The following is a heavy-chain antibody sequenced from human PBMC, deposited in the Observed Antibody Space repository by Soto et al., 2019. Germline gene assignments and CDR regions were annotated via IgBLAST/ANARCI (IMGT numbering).Heavy chain of an antibody. J-gene: IGHJ5*02. CDR1: GFTFSSYW. Sequence: EVQLGDSGGGWVQPGGSLRLSCAASGFTFSSYWMSWVRQAPGKGREWVANIKQDGSEKYYVDSVKGRFTISRDNAKNSLYLQMNSLRAEDTAVYYCARDIAVAANWFDPWGQGTLVTVSS. CDR3: ARDIAVAANWFDP. V-gene: IGHV3-7*01. D-gene: IGHD6-19*01. CDR2: IKQDGSEK.